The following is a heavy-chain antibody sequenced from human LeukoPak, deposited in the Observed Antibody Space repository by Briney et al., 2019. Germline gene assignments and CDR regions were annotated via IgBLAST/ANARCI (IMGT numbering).Heavy chain of an antibody. CDR3: ARVTGYMIEDYFDY. CDR1: GGSFSGYY. V-gene: IGHV4-59*01. J-gene: IGHJ4*02. D-gene: IGHD3-22*01. Sequence: KTSETLSLTCAVYGGSFSGYYWSWIRQPPGKGLEWIGYIYYSGSTNYNPSLKSRVTISVDTSKNQFSLRLRSVTAADTAVYYCARVTGYMIEDYFDYWGQGTLVTVSS. CDR2: IYYSGST.